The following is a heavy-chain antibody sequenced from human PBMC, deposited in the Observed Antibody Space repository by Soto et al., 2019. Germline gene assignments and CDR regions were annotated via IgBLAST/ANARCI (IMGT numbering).Heavy chain of an antibody. CDR1: GFTFSSYS. CDR3: ARNESSNIYGMDV. V-gene: IGHV3-21*01. Sequence: EVQLVESGGGLVKPGGFLRLSCAASGFTFSSYSMNWVRQAPGKGLEWVSSINSGSFSINYADSVKGRFSISRDNAQNSLHLQMNNLRAEDTAVYYCARNESSNIYGMDVWGQGTTVTVSS. CDR2: INSGSFSI. J-gene: IGHJ6*02. D-gene: IGHD6-6*01.